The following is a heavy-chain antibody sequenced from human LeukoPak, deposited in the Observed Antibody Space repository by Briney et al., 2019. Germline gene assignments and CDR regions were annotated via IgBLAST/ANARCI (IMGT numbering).Heavy chain of an antibody. CDR3: TSGITMTNDAFDI. V-gene: IGHV3-15*01. D-gene: IGHD3-22*01. CDR2: ITSKTDGGTP. Sequence: GGSLRLSCAAFGFTFSNAWMSWVRQAPGKGLEWVGRITSKTDGGTPDYAAPVKGRFTISRDDSKNTLYLQMNSLKTEDTAVYYGTSGITMTNDAFDIWGQGTMVTVSS. CDR1: GFTFSNAW. J-gene: IGHJ3*02.